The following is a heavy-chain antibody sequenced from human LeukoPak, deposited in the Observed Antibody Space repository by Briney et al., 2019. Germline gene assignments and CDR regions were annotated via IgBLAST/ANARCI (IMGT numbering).Heavy chain of an antibody. D-gene: IGHD3-3*01. Sequence: GGSLRLSCAASGFTFSSYGMHWVRQAPGKGLEWMAVIWYDGSNKYYADSVKGRFTISRDNSKNTLYLQMNSLRAEDTAVYYCARDNSRYYDFWSGYYWSYWGQGTLVTVSS. CDR2: IWYDGSNK. CDR3: ARDNSRYYDFWSGYYWSY. V-gene: IGHV3-33*01. J-gene: IGHJ4*02. CDR1: GFTFSSYG.